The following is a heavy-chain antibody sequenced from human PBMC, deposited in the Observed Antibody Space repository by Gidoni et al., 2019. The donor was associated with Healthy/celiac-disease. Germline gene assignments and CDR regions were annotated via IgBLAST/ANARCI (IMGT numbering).Heavy chain of an antibody. CDR1: EFTFSSYA. V-gene: IGHV3-23*01. J-gene: IGHJ3*02. D-gene: IGHD4-17*01. CDR2: IIGSSGST. Sequence: EVQLLESGGGLVQPGGSLRLSFAASEFTFSSYAMSWVRQAPGKGLEWVSAIIGSSGSTYYADSVKGRFTISRDNSKNTLYLQMNSLRAEDTAVYYCAKHVYGDYVGGNAFDIWGQGTMVTVSS. CDR3: AKHVYGDYVGGNAFDI.